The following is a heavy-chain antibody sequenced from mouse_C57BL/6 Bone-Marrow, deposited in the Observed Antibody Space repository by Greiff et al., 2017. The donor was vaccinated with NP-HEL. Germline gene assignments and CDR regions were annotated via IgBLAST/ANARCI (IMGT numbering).Heavy chain of an antibody. J-gene: IGHJ4*01. V-gene: IGHV1-4*01. CDR2: INPSSGYT. CDR1: GYTFTSYT. CDR3: ARGFDHYAMDY. Sequence: QVQLQQSGAELARPGASVKMSCKASGYTFTSYTMHWVKQRPGQGLEWIGYINPSSGYTKYNQKFKDKATLTADKSSSTAYMQLSSLTSDDSAVYYCARGFDHYAMDYWGQGASVTVSS.